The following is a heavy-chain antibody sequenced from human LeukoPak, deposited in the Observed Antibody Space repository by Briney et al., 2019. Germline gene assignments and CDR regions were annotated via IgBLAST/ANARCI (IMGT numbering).Heavy chain of an antibody. Sequence: SETLSLTCAVYGGSFSGYYWSWIRQPPGKGLEWIGEINHSGSTNYNPSLKSRVTISVDTSKNQFSLKLSSVTAADTAVYYCARGRGVAAGTFHWFDPWGQGTLVTVSS. D-gene: IGHD6-13*01. CDR1: GGSFSGYY. J-gene: IGHJ5*02. V-gene: IGHV4-34*01. CDR2: INHSGST. CDR3: ARGRGVAAGTFHWFDP.